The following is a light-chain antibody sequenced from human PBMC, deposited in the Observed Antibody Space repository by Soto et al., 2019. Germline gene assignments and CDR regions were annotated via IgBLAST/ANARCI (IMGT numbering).Light chain of an antibody. CDR1: QSVTSTY. J-gene: IGKJ2*01. CDR2: GAS. CDR3: QQYGRSPYT. Sequence: EIVLTQSPGTLSLSPGERATLSCRASQSVTSTYLAWYQQKPGQTPRRLIYGASSRATGIPGRFSGSGSGTDFTLTISRLEPEDFAVYYCQQYGRSPYTFGQGTKLEIK. V-gene: IGKV3-20*01.